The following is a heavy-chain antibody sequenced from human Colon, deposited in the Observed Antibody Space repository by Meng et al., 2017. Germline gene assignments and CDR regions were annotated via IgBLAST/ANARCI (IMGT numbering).Heavy chain of an antibody. Sequence: VHVQVWVQDLGRPPTPCPFTCHVLGGSVGSSTHYWSWIRQPPGKGLEWIGYIYDSGSTNYNPSLKSRVTISVDTSKNQFSLKLSSVTAADTAVYYCARDCLVGYYDNSGFDHWGQGTLVTVSS. J-gene: IGHJ4*02. CDR3: ARDCLVGYYDNSGFDH. CDR2: IYDSGST. CDR1: GGSVGSSTHY. D-gene: IGHD3-22*01. V-gene: IGHV4-61*01.